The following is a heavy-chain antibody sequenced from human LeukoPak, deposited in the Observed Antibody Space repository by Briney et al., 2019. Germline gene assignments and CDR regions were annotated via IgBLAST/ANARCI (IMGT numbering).Heavy chain of an antibody. CDR3: ARSPNGGNSKRPFDY. V-gene: IGHV4-38-2*02. J-gene: IGHJ4*02. D-gene: IGHD4-23*01. CDR1: GYSISSGYY. Sequence: SETLSLTCTVSGYSISSGYYWGWIRQPPGEGLEWIGSIYHSGSTYYNPSLKSRVTISVDTSKNQFSLKLSSVTAADTAVYYCARSPNGGNSKRPFDYWGQGTLVTVSS. CDR2: IYHSGST.